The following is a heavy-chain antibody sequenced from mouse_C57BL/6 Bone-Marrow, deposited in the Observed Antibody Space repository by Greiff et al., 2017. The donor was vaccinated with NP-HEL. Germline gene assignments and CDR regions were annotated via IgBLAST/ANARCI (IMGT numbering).Heavy chain of an antibody. Sequence: EVNVVESGGDLVKPGGSLKLSCAASGFTFSSYGMSWVRQTPDKRLEWVATISSGGSYTYYPDSVKGRFTISRDNAKNTLYLQMSSLKSEDTAMYYCASPYYYGSSYDWYFDVWGTGTTVTVSS. D-gene: IGHD1-1*01. CDR3: ASPYYYGSSYDWYFDV. CDR1: GFTFSSYG. V-gene: IGHV5-6*01. J-gene: IGHJ1*03. CDR2: ISSGGSYT.